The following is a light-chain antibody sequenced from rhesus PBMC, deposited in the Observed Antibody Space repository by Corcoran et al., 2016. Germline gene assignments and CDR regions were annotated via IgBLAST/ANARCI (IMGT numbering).Light chain of an antibody. V-gene: IGKV3S9*01. CDR1: QPITNF. J-gene: IGKJ4*01. CDR3: QQFNEWPLT. CDR2: GPS. Sequence: EIVMTQSPATLSLSPGERATLSCRASQPITNFVAWYQQKPKKSPRLLIYGPSSRASGIPDRFSGSGSGTDFSLTISSLEPEDFAVYYCQQFNEWPLTFGGGTKVEIK.